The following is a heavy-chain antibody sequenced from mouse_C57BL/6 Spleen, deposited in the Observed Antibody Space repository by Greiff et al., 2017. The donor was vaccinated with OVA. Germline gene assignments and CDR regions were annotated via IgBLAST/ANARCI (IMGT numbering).Heavy chain of an antibody. CDR3: TKETAQSHYFDY. CDR1: GYTFTDYE. CDR2: IDPETGGT. D-gene: IGHD3-2*02. Sequence: QVQLKQSGAELVRPGASVTLSCKASGYTFTDYEMHWVKQTPVHGLEWIGAIDPETGGTAYNQKFKGKAILTADKSSSTAYMELRSLTSEDSAVYYCTKETAQSHYFDYWGQGTTLTVAS. V-gene: IGHV1-15*01. J-gene: IGHJ2*01.